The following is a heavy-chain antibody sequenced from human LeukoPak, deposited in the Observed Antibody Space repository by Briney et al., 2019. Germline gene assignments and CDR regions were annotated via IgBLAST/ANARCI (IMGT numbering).Heavy chain of an antibody. CDR1: GYSFTSYW. CDR3: ARLGGDFWGGYYFDY. CDR2: IYPGDSDT. D-gene: IGHD3-3*01. V-gene: IGHV5-51*01. Sequence: GESLKISCKGSGYSFTSYWIGWVRQMPGKGLEWMGIIYPGDSDTRYSPSFQGQVTISVDKSISTAYLQWSSLKASDTAMYYCARLGGDFWGGYYFDYWGQGTLVTVSS. J-gene: IGHJ4*02.